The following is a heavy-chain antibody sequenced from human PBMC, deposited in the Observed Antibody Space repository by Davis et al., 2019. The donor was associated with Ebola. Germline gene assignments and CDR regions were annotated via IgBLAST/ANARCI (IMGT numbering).Heavy chain of an antibody. CDR2: ISYDGSNK. J-gene: IGHJ2*01. Sequence: GGSLRLSCAASGFTFSSYAMHWVRQAPGKGLEWVAVISYDGSNKYYADSVKGRFTISRDNSKNTLYLQMNSLRAEDTAVYYCAKGVRALDWYFDLWGRGTLVTVSS. V-gene: IGHV3-30*04. D-gene: IGHD3-3*01. CDR1: GFTFSSYA. CDR3: AKGVRALDWYFDL.